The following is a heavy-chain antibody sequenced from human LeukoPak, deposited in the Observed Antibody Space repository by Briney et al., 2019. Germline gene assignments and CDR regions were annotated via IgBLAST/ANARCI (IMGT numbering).Heavy chain of an antibody. CDR1: GFTFSSYA. Sequence: PGGSLRLSCAASGFTFSSYAMSWVRQAPGKGLEWVSDISGSGGSTYYADSVKGRFTISRDNSKNTLYLQMNSLRAEDTAVNYCAQRPDSSGYYDYWGQGTLVTVSS. V-gene: IGHV3-23*01. D-gene: IGHD3-22*01. CDR3: AQRPDSSGYYDY. CDR2: ISGSGGST. J-gene: IGHJ4*02.